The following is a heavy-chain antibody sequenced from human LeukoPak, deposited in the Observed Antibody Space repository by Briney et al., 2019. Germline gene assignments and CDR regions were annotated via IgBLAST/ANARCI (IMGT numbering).Heavy chain of an antibody. Sequence: PSETLSLTCAVYGGSFSGYYWSWIRQPPGKGLEWIGEINHSGSTNYNPSLKSRVTISVDTSKNQFSLKLSSVTAADTAVYYCARGLYCSSTSCRRFDPWGRGTLVTVSS. CDR1: GGSFSGYY. J-gene: IGHJ5*02. D-gene: IGHD2-2*01. CDR3: ARGLYCSSTSCRRFDP. CDR2: INHSGST. V-gene: IGHV4-34*01.